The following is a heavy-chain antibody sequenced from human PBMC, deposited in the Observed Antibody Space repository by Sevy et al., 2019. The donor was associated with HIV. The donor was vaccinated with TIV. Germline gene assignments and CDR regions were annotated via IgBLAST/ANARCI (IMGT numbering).Heavy chain of an antibody. Sequence: TLSLTCTVSGGSITSLYWNWIRQPPGKGLEWIANIYYNGHINYNPSLQSRVTLSLDTSKNQFSLRLSSVTAAETAMYYCAGENAWGRGYSWGQGTLVTVSS. J-gene: IGHJ4*02. CDR1: GGSITSLY. CDR2: IYYNGHI. D-gene: IGHD1-26*01. V-gene: IGHV4-59*08. CDR3: AGENAWGRGYS.